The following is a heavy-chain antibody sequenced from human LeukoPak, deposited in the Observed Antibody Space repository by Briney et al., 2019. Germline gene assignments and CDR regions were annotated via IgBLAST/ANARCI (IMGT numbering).Heavy chain of an antibody. V-gene: IGHV3-43*01. Sequence: GGSLRLSCAASGFTFDDYTMHWVRQAPGKGLEWVSLISWDGGSTYYADSVKGRFTISRDNSKNSLYLQMNSLRTEDTALYYCAKDAIPYGSGSYNWFDPWGQGTLVTVSS. CDR1: GFTFDDYT. CDR2: ISWDGGST. J-gene: IGHJ5*02. D-gene: IGHD3-10*01. CDR3: AKDAIPYGSGSYNWFDP.